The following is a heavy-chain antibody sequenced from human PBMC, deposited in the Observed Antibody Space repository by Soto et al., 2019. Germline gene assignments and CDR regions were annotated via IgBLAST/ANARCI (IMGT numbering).Heavy chain of an antibody. CDR3: ATHIRITGTPDS. J-gene: IGHJ4*02. CDR1: GFPFNNAW. Sequence: EVYLVESGGGLVKPGGSLRLSCATSGFPFNNAWMNWVRQVTGKGLGWVGRIKPKTDGGATDYAAPVKGRFTISRDDSKNTVYLEMNSLKIEDTALYFCATHIRITGTPDSWGQGTLVTVSS. D-gene: IGHD1-7*01. V-gene: IGHV3-15*07. CDR2: IKPKTDGGAT.